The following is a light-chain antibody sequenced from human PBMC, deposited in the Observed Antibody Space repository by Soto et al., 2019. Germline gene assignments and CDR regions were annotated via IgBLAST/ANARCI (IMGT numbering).Light chain of an antibody. CDR1: HSVTSTH. J-gene: IGKJ1*01. CDR2: DAS. Sequence: EIVLTQSPCTLSLSPGERATLSCRASHSVTSTHLAWYQQNPGQAPRLLIYDASTRATGIPDRFSGSGSGTDFTLTISRLEPEDFAVYCCQQFDGSLWTFGPGTKVDIK. CDR3: QQFDGSLWT. V-gene: IGKV3-20*01.